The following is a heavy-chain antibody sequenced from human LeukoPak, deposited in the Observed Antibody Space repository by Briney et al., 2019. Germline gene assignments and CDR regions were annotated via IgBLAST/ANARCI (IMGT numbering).Heavy chain of an antibody. CDR2: IYYSGST. Sequence: SETLSLTCTVSGGSISSYYWSWIRQPPGKGLEWIGYIYYSGSTYYNPSLKSRVTISVDTSKNQFSLKLSSVTAADTAVYYCAREPLGDYYDSSGYGGNYFDYWGQGTLVTVSS. J-gene: IGHJ4*02. CDR3: AREPLGDYYDSSGYGGNYFDY. D-gene: IGHD3-22*01. CDR1: GGSISSYY. V-gene: IGHV4-30-4*01.